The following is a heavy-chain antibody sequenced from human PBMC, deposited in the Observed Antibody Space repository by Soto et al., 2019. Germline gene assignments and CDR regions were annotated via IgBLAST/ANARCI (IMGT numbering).Heavy chain of an antibody. CDR1: GFTFSSYG. D-gene: IGHD3-10*01. J-gene: IGHJ3*02. CDR2: IWSDGSNK. V-gene: IGHV3-33*01. Sequence: QVQLVESGGGVVQPGRSLRLSCAASGFTFSSYGMHWVRQAPGEGPEWVAIIWSDGSNKYYADYVKGRFTISRDNSKNTLYLQMNSLRAEDTAVYYCARRGSGTYAFAMWGQGTMVTVSS. CDR3: ARRGSGTYAFAM.